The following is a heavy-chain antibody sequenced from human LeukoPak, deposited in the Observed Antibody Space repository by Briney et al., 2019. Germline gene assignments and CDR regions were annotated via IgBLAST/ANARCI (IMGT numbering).Heavy chain of an antibody. CDR3: ARLDGYSYGRDYYYYGMDV. D-gene: IGHD5-18*01. J-gene: IGHJ6*02. CDR2: IYHSGST. Sequence: SETLSLTCTVSGGSISSSSYYWGWIRQPPGKGLEWIGSIYHSGSTYYNPSLKSRVTISVDTSKNQFSLKLSSVTAADTAVYYCARLDGYSYGRDYYYYGMDVWGQGTTVTVSS. CDR1: GGSISSSSYY. V-gene: IGHV4-39*01.